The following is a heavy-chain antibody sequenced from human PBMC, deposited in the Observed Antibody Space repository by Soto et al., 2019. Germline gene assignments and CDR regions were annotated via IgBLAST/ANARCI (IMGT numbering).Heavy chain of an antibody. CDR3: ARDRSYSLDV. Sequence: EVQLVESGGGLLQPGGSLRLSCAVSGSTFSNDWMHWVRQAPGKGLVWVSHINSDGSSTNYADFVKGPFTIARDNAKNTVYLQMTSLRAEDTAVSYCARDRSYSLDVWGQGTTVTVSS. CDR2: INSDGSST. J-gene: IGHJ6*02. CDR1: GSTFSNDW. V-gene: IGHV3-74*01.